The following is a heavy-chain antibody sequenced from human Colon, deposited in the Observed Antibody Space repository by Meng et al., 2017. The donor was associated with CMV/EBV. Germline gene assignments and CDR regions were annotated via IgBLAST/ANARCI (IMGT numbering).Heavy chain of an antibody. J-gene: IGHJ4*02. V-gene: IGHV1-2*06. D-gene: IGHD6-13*01. CDR1: GYNFIGYY. CDR2: INPNGGDT. CDR3: AREVEGSSSRYIDY. Sequence: QVQLVQSGAEVKKPGASVRVSCKASGYNFIGYYMHWVRQVPGQGLEWMGRINPNGGDTNYAQKFQGRVTMTRDTTISTAYMDLSRLRSDETAIYYCAREVEGSSSRYIDYWGQGTLVTVSS.